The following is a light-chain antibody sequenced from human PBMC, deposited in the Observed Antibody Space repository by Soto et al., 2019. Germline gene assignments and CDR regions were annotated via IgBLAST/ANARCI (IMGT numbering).Light chain of an antibody. J-gene: IGKJ2*01. V-gene: IGKV3-15*01. Sequence: EIVMTQSPATLSVSPGERATLSCRASQSVGGNLAWYQQKPGQAPRLVIYRTSTRATGIPARFSGSGSGTDFTLTIGSLQSEDFAVYYCQQYNNWPYTFGQGTKLEIK. CDR1: QSVGGN. CDR2: RTS. CDR3: QQYNNWPYT.